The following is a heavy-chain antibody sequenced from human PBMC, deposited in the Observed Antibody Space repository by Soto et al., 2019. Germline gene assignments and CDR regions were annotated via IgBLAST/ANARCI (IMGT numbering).Heavy chain of an antibody. J-gene: IGHJ6*02. Sequence: QVQLVESGGGVVQPGRSLRLSCAASGFTFSNYGMHWVRQAPGKGLEWVAVIIYDGSNEKYADSVKGRFIISRDNAKXXXXXXXXXXXXXXXXVXXXXXXXPTHAMDVWGQGTTVTVSS. V-gene: IGHV3-30*03. CDR2: IIYDGSNE. CDR3: XXXXPTHAMDV. CDR1: GFTFSNYG.